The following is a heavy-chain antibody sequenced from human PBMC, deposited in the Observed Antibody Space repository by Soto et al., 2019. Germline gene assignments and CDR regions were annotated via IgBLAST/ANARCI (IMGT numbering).Heavy chain of an antibody. V-gene: IGHV4-4*02. CDR3: ARNVRYYIDY. CDR1: GGSISSGNW. J-gene: IGHJ4*02. CDR2: IYHSGIT. Sequence: QVLLQESGPGLVKPSGTLSLTCAVSGGSISSGNWGSWVRQSPGKELEWIGEIYHSGITNYNPSLKSRVTISVDNSENQLSLSLNSVTAADTAVYYCARNVRYYIDYWGQGTLVTVSS.